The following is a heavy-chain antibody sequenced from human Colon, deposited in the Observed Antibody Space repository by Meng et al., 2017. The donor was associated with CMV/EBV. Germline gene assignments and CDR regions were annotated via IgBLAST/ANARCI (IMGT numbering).Heavy chain of an antibody. CDR3: ARDREFAMDV. CDR1: GYTFTGYY. CDR2: INPFSGAT. J-gene: IGHJ6*02. Sequence: ASVKVSCKASGYTFTGYYLHWVRQAPGQGLEWMGRINPFSGATSYDQKFLGRVTMTTDSSITTSYMELRSLTSDDSAVYYCARDREFAMDVWGQGTTVTVSS. V-gene: IGHV1-2*02.